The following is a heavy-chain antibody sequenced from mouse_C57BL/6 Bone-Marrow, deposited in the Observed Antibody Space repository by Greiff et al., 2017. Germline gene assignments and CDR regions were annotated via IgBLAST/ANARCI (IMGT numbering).Heavy chain of an antibody. J-gene: IGHJ4*01. CDR1: GYSITSDY. CDR2: ISYSGST. D-gene: IGHD2-4*01. V-gene: IGHV3-8*01. Sequence: EVKVVESGPGLAKPSQTLSLTCSVTGYSITSDYWNWIRKFPGNKLEYMGYISYSGSTYYNPSLKSRISITRDTSKNQYYLQLNSVTTEDTATYYCARSGRYYDYDGRLYYYAMDYWGQGTSVTVSS. CDR3: ARSGRYYDYDGRLYYYAMDY.